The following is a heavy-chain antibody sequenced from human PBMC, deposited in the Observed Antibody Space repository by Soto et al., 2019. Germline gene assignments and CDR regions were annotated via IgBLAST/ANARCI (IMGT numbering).Heavy chain of an antibody. CDR3: ARRVPAAPNWFDP. D-gene: IGHD2-2*01. CDR1: GGSISSGTW. Sequence: QGQLQESGPGLVKPSGTLSLTCAVSGGSISSGTWWSWVRQPPGRGLEWIGEIYHSGSPNYNPSLKSRVTMSVDKSKNLFSLRLSSVTAADSALYYCARRVPAAPNWFDPWGQGTLVTVSS. J-gene: IGHJ5*02. CDR2: IYHSGSP. V-gene: IGHV4-4*02.